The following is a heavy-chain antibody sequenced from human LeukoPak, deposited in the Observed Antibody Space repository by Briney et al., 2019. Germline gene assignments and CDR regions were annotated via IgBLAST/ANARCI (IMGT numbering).Heavy chain of an antibody. CDR2: IYYSGST. CDR3: ARDDQDLDSHAFDI. J-gene: IGHJ3*02. CDR1: GGSISSGGYY. Sequence: SETLSLTCTVSGGSISSGGYYWSWIRQHPGKGLEWIGYIYYSGSTYYNPSLKSRVTISVDTSKNQFSLKLSSVTAADTAVYYCARDDQDLDSHAFDIWGQGTTVTVSS. V-gene: IGHV4-31*03.